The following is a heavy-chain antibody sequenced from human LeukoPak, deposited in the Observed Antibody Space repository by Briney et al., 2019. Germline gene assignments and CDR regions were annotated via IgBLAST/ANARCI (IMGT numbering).Heavy chain of an antibody. D-gene: IGHD3-10*01. J-gene: IGHJ4*02. Sequence: PGGSLRLSCAASGFTFSSYGMHWVRQAPGKGLEWVAVISYDGSNKYYADSVKGRFTISRDNSKNTLYLQMNSLRAEDTAVYYCAKEALWFGELLPARPTDYWGQGTLVTVSS. CDR1: GFTFSSYG. V-gene: IGHV3-30*18. CDR3: AKEALWFGELLPARPTDY. CDR2: ISYDGSNK.